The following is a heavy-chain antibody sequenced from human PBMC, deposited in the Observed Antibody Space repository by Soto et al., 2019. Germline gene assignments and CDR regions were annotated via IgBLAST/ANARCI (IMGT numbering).Heavy chain of an antibody. CDR2: IYYSGST. Sequence: SETLSLTCTVSGGSISSSSYYWGWIRQPPGKGLEWIGSIYYSGSTYYNPSLKSRVTISVDTSKNQFSLKLSSVTAADTAVYYCARHDGSNSLRYSWFDPWGQGTLVTVS. D-gene: IGHD4-4*01. J-gene: IGHJ5*02. CDR1: GGSISSSSYY. CDR3: ARHDGSNSLRYSWFDP. V-gene: IGHV4-39*01.